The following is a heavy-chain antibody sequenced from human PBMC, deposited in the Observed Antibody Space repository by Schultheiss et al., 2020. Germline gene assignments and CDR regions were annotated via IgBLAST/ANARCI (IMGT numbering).Heavy chain of an antibody. D-gene: IGHD3-3*01. CDR3: ARDRIFGVAKVYYYGMDV. J-gene: IGHJ6*02. CDR2: ISVSGTTI. Sequence: GESLKISCAASGFTFSSYEMNWVRQAPGKGLEWVSYISVSGTTIYYADSVKGRFTISRDNAKNSLFLQMNSLRAEDTAVYYCARDRIFGVAKVYYYGMDVWGQGTTVTVSS. CDR1: GFTFSSYE. V-gene: IGHV3-48*03.